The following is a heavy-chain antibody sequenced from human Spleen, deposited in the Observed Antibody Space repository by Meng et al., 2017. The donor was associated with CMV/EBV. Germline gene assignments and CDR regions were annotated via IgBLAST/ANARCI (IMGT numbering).Heavy chain of an antibody. CDR3: ARESTGAVDALDI. J-gene: IGHJ3*02. Sequence: GGSLRLSCAASGFTFSDYGMNWVRQAPGKGLEWVSFITSSSLYMYYADSVKGRFTISRDNAKPLLYLQMNSLRAEDTAIYYCARESTGAVDALDIWGRGTTVTVSS. CDR1: GFTFSDYG. V-gene: IGHV3-21*01. CDR2: ITSSSLYM. D-gene: IGHD6-19*01.